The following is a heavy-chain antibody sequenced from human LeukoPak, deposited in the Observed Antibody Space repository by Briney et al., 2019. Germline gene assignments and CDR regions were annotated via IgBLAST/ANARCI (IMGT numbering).Heavy chain of an antibody. V-gene: IGHV4-59*08. J-gene: IGHJ4*01. Sequence: PSETLSLTCTVSGSSISSYYWSWIRQPPGKGLEYIGYIYYTGSKNYSPSLKSRVTISLDTSKNQFSLKLNSVTAADTPVYYCARHPIFGGSNVYAFDYWGQGTLVTVSS. CDR1: GSSISSYY. D-gene: IGHD3-16*01. CDR3: ARHPIFGGSNVYAFDY. CDR2: IYYTGSK.